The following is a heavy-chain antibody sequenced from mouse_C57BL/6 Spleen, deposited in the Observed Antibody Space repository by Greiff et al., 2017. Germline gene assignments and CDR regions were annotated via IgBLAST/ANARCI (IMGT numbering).Heavy chain of an antibody. D-gene: IGHD1-1*01. V-gene: IGHV1-59*01. CDR2: IDPSDSYT. J-gene: IGHJ1*03. Sequence: QVQLQQPGAELVRPGTSVKLSCKASGYTFTSYWMHWVKQRPGQGLEWIGVIDPSDSYTNYNQKFKGKATLTVDTSSSTAYMQLSSLTSEDSAVYYCARGCGRSYHWYFDGWGTGTTVTVDS. CDR3: ARGCGRSYHWYFDG. CDR1: GYTFTSYW.